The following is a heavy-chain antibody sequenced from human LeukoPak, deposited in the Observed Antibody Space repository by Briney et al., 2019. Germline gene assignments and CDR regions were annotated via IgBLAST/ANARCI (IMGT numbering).Heavy chain of an antibody. CDR3: AKISRLDYGGKPWALDI. CDR2: IWYDGSNK. D-gene: IGHD4-23*01. V-gene: IGHV3-33*06. CDR1: GFTFSTYA. J-gene: IGHJ3*02. Sequence: PGRSLRLSCAASGFTFSTYAMYWVRQAPGKRLEWVTVIWYDGSNKYYADSVKGRFTISRDNSKNTLYLQMNSLRAEDTAAYYCAKISRLDYGGKPWALDIWGQGTMVTVSS.